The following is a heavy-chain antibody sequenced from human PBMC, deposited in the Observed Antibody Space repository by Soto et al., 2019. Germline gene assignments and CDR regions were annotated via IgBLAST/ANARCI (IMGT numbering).Heavy chain of an antibody. V-gene: IGHV4-59*01. Sequence: QVQLQESGPGLVKPSETLSLTCTVSGGSISSYYWSWIRQPPGKGLEWIGYIYYSGSTNYNPSLKSRVTISVDTSKNQFALKLSSVTAADTAVYYCARGDSYGGFDYWGQGTLVTVSS. CDR1: GGSISSYY. CDR2: IYYSGST. J-gene: IGHJ4*02. CDR3: ARGDSYGGFDY. D-gene: IGHD5-18*01.